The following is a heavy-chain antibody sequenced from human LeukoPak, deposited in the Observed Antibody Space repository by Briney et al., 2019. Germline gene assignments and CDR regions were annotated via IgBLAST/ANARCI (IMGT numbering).Heavy chain of an antibody. Sequence: SETLSLTCAVYGGSFSGYYWSWIRQPPGKGLEWIGSIYYSGSTYYNPSLKSRVTISVDTSKNQFSLKLSSVTAADTAVYYCARPGIAAAGRGRNWFDPWGQGTLVTVSS. J-gene: IGHJ5*02. D-gene: IGHD6-13*01. CDR3: ARPGIAAAGRGRNWFDP. V-gene: IGHV4-34*01. CDR1: GGSFSGYY. CDR2: IYYSGST.